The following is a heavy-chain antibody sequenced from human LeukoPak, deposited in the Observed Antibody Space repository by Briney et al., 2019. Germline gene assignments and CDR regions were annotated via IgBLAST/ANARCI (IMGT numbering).Heavy chain of an antibody. Sequence: PSETLPLTCAVYGGSFSGYYWSWIRQPPGKGLEWIGEINHSGSTNYNPSLKSRVTISVDTSKNQFSLKLSSVTAADTAVYYCARQSSYDSSGYYRLRGAFDIWGQGTMVTVSS. CDR2: INHSGST. CDR1: GGSFSGYY. CDR3: ARQSSYDSSGYYRLRGAFDI. J-gene: IGHJ3*02. V-gene: IGHV4-34*01. D-gene: IGHD3-22*01.